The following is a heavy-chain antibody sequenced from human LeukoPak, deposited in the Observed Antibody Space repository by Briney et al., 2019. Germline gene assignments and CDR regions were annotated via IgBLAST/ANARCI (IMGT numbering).Heavy chain of an antibody. CDR1: GYSFTSYW. CDR3: ARMVGSGWHGNYFDY. V-gene: IGHV5-51*01. CDR2: IYPGDSDT. D-gene: IGHD6-19*01. J-gene: IGHJ4*02. Sequence: GESPKISCKGSGYSFTSYWIGWVRQMPGKGLEWMGIIYPGDSDTRYSPSFQGQVTISADKSISTAYLQWSSLKASDTAMYYCARMVGSGWHGNYFDYWGQGTLVTVSS.